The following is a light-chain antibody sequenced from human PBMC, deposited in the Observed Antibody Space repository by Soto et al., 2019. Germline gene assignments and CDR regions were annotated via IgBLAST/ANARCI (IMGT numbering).Light chain of an antibody. J-gene: IGKJ4*01. CDR3: QQRSSWPPPT. Sequence: IVLTQSPATLSLSPGERATLSCRASESVGNYLAWYQEKPGQAPRLLIYDASNRATGIPTRFSGSGSGTDFTLTSSSLEPEDFAVYYCQQRSSWPPPTFGGGTKVEI. CDR1: ESVGNY. CDR2: DAS. V-gene: IGKV3-11*01.